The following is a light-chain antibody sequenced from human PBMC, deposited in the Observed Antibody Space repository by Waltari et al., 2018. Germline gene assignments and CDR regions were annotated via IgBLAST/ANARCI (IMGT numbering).Light chain of an antibody. J-gene: IGKJ3*01. V-gene: IGKV3-20*01. CDR3: QQYGAARYT. CDR2: GTS. Sequence: QKKRGPAPRLIVLGTSSRGTGVPDRFSGSGSGTHFTLTISRLEPEDFAVYYCQQYGAARYTFGPGTRLDLK.